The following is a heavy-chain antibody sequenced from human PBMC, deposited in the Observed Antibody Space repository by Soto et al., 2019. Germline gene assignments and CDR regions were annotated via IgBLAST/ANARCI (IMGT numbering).Heavy chain of an antibody. V-gene: IGHV1-46*01. Sequence: ASVKVSCKASGYTFTTHYMHWVRQAPGQGLEWMGIINPGDSSATYAQKFEGRVTMTRDTSTSTVYMDLSSLTSEDTAVYYCVRDHPGNWGQGTLVTVSS. CDR1: GYTFTTHY. CDR2: INPGDSSA. J-gene: IGHJ4*02. CDR3: VRDHPGN.